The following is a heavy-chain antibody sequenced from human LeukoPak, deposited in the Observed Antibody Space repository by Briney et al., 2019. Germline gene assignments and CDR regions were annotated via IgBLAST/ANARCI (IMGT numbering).Heavy chain of an antibody. CDR2: ITPFNGNT. CDR1: GYTFTYRY. CDR3: ATTSGGAVAENLAFDI. V-gene: IGHV1-45*02. Sequence: SVKVSCKASGYTFTYRYLHWVRQAPGQALEWMGWITPFNGNTNYAQKFQDRVTITRDRSMSTAYMELSSLRSEDTAMYYCATTSGGAVAENLAFDIWGQGTMVTVSS. D-gene: IGHD6-19*01. J-gene: IGHJ3*02.